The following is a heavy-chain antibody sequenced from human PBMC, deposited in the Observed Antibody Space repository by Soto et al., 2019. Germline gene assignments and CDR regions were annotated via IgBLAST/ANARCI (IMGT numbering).Heavy chain of an antibody. CDR2: IWYDGSNK. CDR1: GFTFSSYG. J-gene: IGHJ4*02. V-gene: IGHV3-33*01. Sequence: GGSLRLSCAASGFTFSSYGMHWVRQAPGKGLEWVAVIWYDGSNKYYADSVKGRFTISRDNSKNTLYLQMNSLRAEDTAVYYCASLVWNDGANFDYWGQGTLVTVSS. CDR3: ASLVWNDGANFDY. D-gene: IGHD1-1*01.